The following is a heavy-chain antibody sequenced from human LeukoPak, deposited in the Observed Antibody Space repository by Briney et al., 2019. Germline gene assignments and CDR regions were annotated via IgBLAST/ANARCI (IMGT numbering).Heavy chain of an antibody. CDR2: INSDGGSI. D-gene: IGHD6-13*01. J-gene: IGHJ5*02. Sequence: GGSLRLSCAASGFTFSSFWMHWVRQAPGKGLVWVSRINSDGGSISYADSVKGRFTISRDNAKNTLYLQMISLRAEDTAVYYCARDPYGSSWYDLWGQGTLVTVSP. CDR1: GFTFSSFW. CDR3: ARDPYGSSWYDL. V-gene: IGHV3-74*01.